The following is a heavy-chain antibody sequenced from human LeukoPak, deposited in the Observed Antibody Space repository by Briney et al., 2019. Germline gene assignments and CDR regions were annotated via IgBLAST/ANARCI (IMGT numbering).Heavy chain of an antibody. CDR1: GFTFTTYG. Sequence: PGGSLRLSCAASGFTFTTYGMHWVRQAPGKGLEWVAFIQNDEIDKFYADSVKGRFTISRDNSRNTLYLQMNSLRPEDTAVYYCARPPEGYSYGFYFGHWGQGAPVIVSS. CDR2: IQNDEIDK. V-gene: IGHV3-30*02. CDR3: ARPPEGYSYGFYFGH. J-gene: IGHJ4*02. D-gene: IGHD5-18*01.